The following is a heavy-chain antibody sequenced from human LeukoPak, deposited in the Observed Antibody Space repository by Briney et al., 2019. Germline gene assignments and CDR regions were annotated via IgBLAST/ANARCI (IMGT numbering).Heavy chain of an antibody. CDR3: ARGSRDYGDYDAFDI. V-gene: IGHV3-21*01. Sequence: GGSLRLSCAASGFTFSSYSMNWVRQAPGKGLEWVSSISSSSSYIYYADSVKGRFTISRDNAKNSLYLQMSSLRAEDTAVYYCARGSRDYGDYDAFDIWGQGTMVTVSS. CDR2: ISSSSSYI. CDR1: GFTFSSYS. D-gene: IGHD4-17*01. J-gene: IGHJ3*02.